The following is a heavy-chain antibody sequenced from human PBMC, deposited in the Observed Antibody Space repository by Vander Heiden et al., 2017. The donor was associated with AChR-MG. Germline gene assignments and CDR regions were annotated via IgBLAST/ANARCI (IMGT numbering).Heavy chain of an antibody. CDR2: IKQDGSEK. J-gene: IGHJ4*02. V-gene: IGHV3-7*01. Sequence: EVQLVESGGGLVQPGGSLRLSCAASGFTFSSYWMGWVRQAPGKGLEWVANIKQDGSEKYYVDSVKGRFTISRDNAKNSLYLQMNSLRAEDTAVYYCARGGTGRYFDWLQSYYFDYWGQGTLVTVSS. D-gene: IGHD3-9*01. CDR1: GFTFSSYW. CDR3: ARGGTGRYFDWLQSYYFDY.